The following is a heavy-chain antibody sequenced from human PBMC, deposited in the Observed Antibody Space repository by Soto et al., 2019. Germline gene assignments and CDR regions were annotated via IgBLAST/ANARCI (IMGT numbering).Heavy chain of an antibody. CDR2: INSDGSST. V-gene: IGHV3-74*01. Sequence: EVQLVESGGGLVQPGGSLRLSCAASGFTFSSYWMHWVRQAPGKGLVWVSRINSDGSSTSYADSVKGRFTISRDNGKNTLYLQMNSVGAEDTAVYYCARGGWVVGVTVWFDPWGQGTLVTVSS. D-gene: IGHD1-26*01. CDR3: ARGGWVVGVTVWFDP. J-gene: IGHJ5*02. CDR1: GFTFSSYW.